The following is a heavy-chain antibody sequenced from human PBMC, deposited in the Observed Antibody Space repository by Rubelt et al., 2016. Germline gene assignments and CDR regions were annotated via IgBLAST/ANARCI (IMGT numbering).Heavy chain of an antibody. V-gene: IGHV3-20*03. J-gene: IGHJ4*02. CDR2: INWNGGST. D-gene: IGHD3-22*01. Sequence: WVSGINWNGGSTGYADSVKGRFTISRDNAKNSLYLQMNSLRAEDTALYYCAREYYYDSSGYFLFGYWGQGTLVTVSS. CDR3: AREYYYDSSGYFLFGY.